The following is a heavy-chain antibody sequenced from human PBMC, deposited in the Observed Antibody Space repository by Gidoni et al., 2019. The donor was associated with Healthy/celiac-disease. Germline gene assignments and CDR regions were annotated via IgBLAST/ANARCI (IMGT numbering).Heavy chain of an antibody. J-gene: IGHJ4*02. Sequence: QVQLQESGPGLVKPSETLSLTCTVSGGSVSSGSYYWSWIRQPPGKGLEWIGYIYYRGSTNYNPSLKSRVTISVDTSKNQFSLKLSSVTAADTAVYYCARAGYSSSWYGVRYWGQGTLVTVSS. V-gene: IGHV4-61*01. D-gene: IGHD6-13*01. CDR1: GGSVSSGSYY. CDR3: ARAGYSSSWYGVRY. CDR2: IYYRGST.